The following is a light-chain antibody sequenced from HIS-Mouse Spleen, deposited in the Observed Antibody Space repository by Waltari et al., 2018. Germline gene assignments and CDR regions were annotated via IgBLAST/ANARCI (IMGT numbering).Light chain of an antibody. CDR1: SSDVGIYNR. CDR2: EVS. J-gene: IGLJ2*01. CDR3: SLYTSSSTLV. V-gene: IGLV2-18*01. Sequence: QSALTQPPSVSGSPGQSVTISCTGTSSDVGIYNRVPWYQQPPGTAPKLMIYEVSNRPSGVPDRFSGSKSGNTASLTISGLQAEDEADYYCSLYTSSSTLVF.